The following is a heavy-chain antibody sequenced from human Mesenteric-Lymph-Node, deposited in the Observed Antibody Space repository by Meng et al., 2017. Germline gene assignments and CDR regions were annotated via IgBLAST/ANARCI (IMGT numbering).Heavy chain of an antibody. J-gene: IGHJ4*02. D-gene: IGHD3-10*01. CDR2: ISGSGGST. V-gene: IGHV3-23*01. Sequence: GESLKISCAASGFTFCSYSMSWVRQAPGRGLEWVSAISGSGGSTNYADSVKGRFTISRDNSKNTLYLQMNSLSAEDTAVYYCAKDTQGRGAYLPWTDYWGQGTLVTVSS. CDR3: AKDTQGRGAYLPWTDY. CDR1: GFTFCSYS.